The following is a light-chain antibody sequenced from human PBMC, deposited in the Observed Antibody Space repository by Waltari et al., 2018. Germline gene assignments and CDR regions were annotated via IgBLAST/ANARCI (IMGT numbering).Light chain of an antibody. J-gene: IGLJ3*02. CDR2: EVR. Sequence: QQHPRKAPNRMIYEVRKRPSGVSNRFSGSKAGNTASLTISGLQAEDEADYYCSSYTSSSTWVFGGGTKLTVL. V-gene: IGLV2-14*01. CDR3: SSYTSSSTWV.